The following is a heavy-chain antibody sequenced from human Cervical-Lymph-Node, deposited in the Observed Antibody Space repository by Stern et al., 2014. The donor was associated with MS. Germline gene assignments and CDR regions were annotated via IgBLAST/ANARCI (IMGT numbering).Heavy chain of an antibody. D-gene: IGHD5-18*01. J-gene: IGHJ4*02. CDR2: ISWNSGSI. V-gene: IGHV3-9*01. Sequence: EVQLVQSGGGLVQPGRSLRLSCAASGFTFDDYAMHWVRQAPGKGLEWVSGISWNSGSIGYADSVEGRLTLARHNTKNSLYLQMSSLRAEDTALYYCAKGRGYILDYWGQGTLVTVSS. CDR3: AKGRGYILDY. CDR1: GFTFDDYA.